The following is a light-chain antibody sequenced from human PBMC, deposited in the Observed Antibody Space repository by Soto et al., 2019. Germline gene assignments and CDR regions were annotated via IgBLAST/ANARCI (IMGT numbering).Light chain of an antibody. J-gene: IGKJ1*01. Sequence: DIVMTQSPDSLAVSLGERATINCKSSQSVLYSSKNKNYLAWHQQKPGQPPKLLIYWASTRESGVPDRFSGSGSGTDFTLTISSLQAEDVAVYYCQQYYSFPWTFGQGTKVEIK. V-gene: IGKV4-1*01. CDR3: QQYYSFPWT. CDR2: WAS. CDR1: QSVLYSSKNKNY.